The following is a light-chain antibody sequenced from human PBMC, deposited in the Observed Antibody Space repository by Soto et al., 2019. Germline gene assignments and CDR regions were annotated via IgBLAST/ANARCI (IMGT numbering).Light chain of an antibody. CDR1: QTISTY. CDR3: QQSFSSLLS. Sequence: DIQMTQTPSSLSASVGDRVTITCRASQTISTYVTWYQQKPGKAPKALISDALTLQSGVPSRFSGSGSGTDFTLIISSLQPEDIATYYCQQSFSSLLSFGGGTQVEIK. V-gene: IGKV1-39*01. J-gene: IGKJ4*01. CDR2: DAL.